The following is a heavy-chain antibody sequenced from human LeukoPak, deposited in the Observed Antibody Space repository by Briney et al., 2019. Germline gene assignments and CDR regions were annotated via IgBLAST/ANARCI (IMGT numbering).Heavy chain of an antibody. CDR3: ARHDYYDSSGLRKPLFDY. CDR1: GYSFTSYW. D-gene: IGHD3-22*01. Sequence: GESLKISCKGSGYSFTSYWIGWVRQMPGKGLEWVGIIYPGDSDTRYSPSFQGQVTISADKSISTAYLQWSSLKASDTAMYYCARHDYYDSSGLRKPLFDYWGQGTLVTVSS. CDR2: IYPGDSDT. V-gene: IGHV5-51*01. J-gene: IGHJ4*02.